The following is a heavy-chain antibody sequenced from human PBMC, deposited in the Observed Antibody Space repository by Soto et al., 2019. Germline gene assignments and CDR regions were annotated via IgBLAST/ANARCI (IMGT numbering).Heavy chain of an antibody. CDR3: ARAFGSGDGMKGYYYGMDV. CDR2: ISSSSSYI. V-gene: IGHV3-21*01. CDR1: GFTFSSYS. D-gene: IGHD3-3*01. Sequence: PGGSLRLSCAASGFTFSSYSMNWVRQAPGKGLEWVSSISSSSSYIYYADSVKGRFTISRDNAKNSLYLQMNSLRAEDTAVYYCARAFGSGDGMKGYYYGMDVWGQGTTVTVCS. J-gene: IGHJ6*02.